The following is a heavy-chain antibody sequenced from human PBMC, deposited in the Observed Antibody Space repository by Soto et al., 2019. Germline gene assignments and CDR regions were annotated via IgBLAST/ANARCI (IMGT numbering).Heavy chain of an antibody. V-gene: IGHV3-13*01. CDR3: ARSYCSGGSCFPFDY. D-gene: IGHD2-15*01. Sequence: PGGSLRRSCAASGFTFSSYDMHWVRQATGKGLEWVSAIGTAGDTYYPGSVKGRFTISGENAKNSLYLQMNSLRAGDTAVYYCARSYCSGGSCFPFDYWGQGT. J-gene: IGHJ4*02. CDR1: GFTFSSYD. CDR2: IGTAGDT.